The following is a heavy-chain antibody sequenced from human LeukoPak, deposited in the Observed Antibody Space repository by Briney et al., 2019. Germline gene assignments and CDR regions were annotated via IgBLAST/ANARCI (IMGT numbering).Heavy chain of an antibody. CDR3: ASGGRIVGATGDAFDI. V-gene: IGHV1-69-2*01. Sequence: ASVKISCKVSGYTFTDYYMHWVQQAPGKGLEWMGLVDPEDGGTIYAEKFQVRVTITADTSTDTAYMELSSLRSEDTAVYYCASGGRIVGATGDAFDIWGQGTMVTVSS. CDR1: GYTFTDYY. D-gene: IGHD1-26*01. CDR2: VDPEDGGT. J-gene: IGHJ3*02.